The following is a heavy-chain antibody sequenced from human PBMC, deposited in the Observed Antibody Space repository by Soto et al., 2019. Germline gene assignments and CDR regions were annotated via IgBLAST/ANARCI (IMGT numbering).Heavy chain of an antibody. V-gene: IGHV3-15*07. D-gene: IGHD2-8*01. CDR2: VKRKTDGGTT. CDR1: GFSFSDTW. J-gene: IGHJ6*02. Sequence: PGGSLRLSCEGSGFSFSDTWMDWARRAPGKGLEWLGLVKRKTDGGTTDYAAPVKGRFIISRDDLKNTLYLQMNSLRTEDTGVYYCSTALVGYCARGHCYHYGMDVWVLGTTVTVSS. CDR3: STALVGYCARGHCYHYGMDV.